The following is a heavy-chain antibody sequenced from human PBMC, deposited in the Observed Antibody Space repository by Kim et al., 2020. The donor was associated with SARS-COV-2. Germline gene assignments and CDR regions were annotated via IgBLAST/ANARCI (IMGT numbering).Heavy chain of an antibody. CDR3: ARHPSGYDLTRFDY. V-gene: IGHV5-51*01. D-gene: IGHD5-12*01. Sequence: PSFQGQVTLSADKSISTAYLQWSSLKASDTAMYYCARHPSGYDLTRFDYWGQGTLVTVSS. J-gene: IGHJ4*02.